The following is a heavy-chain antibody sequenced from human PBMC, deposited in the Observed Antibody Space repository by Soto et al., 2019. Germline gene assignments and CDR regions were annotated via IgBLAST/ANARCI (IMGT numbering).Heavy chain of an antibody. CDR1: GGSISSGDYY. CDR3: ARGGIAAAGRPSYYYYGMDV. J-gene: IGHJ6*02. D-gene: IGHD6-13*01. V-gene: IGHV4-30-4*01. Sequence: QVQLQESGPGLVKPSQTLSLTCTVSGGSISSGDYYWSWIRQPPGKGLEWIGNIYYSGSTYYNPSLKSRVNISVDTSKNQFSLKLSSVTAADTAVYYCARGGIAAAGRPSYYYYGMDVWGQGTTVTVSS. CDR2: IYYSGST.